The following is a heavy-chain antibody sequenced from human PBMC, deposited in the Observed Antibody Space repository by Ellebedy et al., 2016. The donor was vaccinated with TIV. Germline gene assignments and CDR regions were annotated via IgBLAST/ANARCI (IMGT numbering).Heavy chain of an antibody. V-gene: IGHV4-34*01. D-gene: IGHD1-26*01. CDR3: ARGRGGTYSIPFDY. Sequence: SETLSLTXTVSGASISSYYLSWIRQPPGKGLEWIGEIYHSGITNYNPSLKSRVTISVDTSRHQFSLKVSSLTAADTAVYYCARGRGGTYSIPFDYWGLGTLVTVSS. J-gene: IGHJ4*02. CDR1: GASISSYY. CDR2: IYHSGIT.